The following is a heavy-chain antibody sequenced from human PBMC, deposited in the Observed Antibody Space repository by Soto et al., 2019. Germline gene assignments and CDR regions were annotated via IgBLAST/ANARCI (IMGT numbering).Heavy chain of an antibody. CDR3: TTRGGRGYVRRAFVI. D-gene: IGHD3-22*01. Sequence: EVQLVESGGGLVKPGGSLRLSCAASGFTFSNAWMSWVRQAPGKGLEWVGRIKSKTDGGTTDYAAPVKGRFTISRDDSKIPLYMQKNSLETEDTAVYYGTTRGGRGYVRRAFVIWGQGTMVTVSS. V-gene: IGHV3-15*01. J-gene: IGHJ3*02. CDR1: GFTFSNAW. CDR2: IKSKTDGGTT.